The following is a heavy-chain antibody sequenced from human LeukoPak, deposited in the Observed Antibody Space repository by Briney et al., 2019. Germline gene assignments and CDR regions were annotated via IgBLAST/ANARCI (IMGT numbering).Heavy chain of an antibody. Sequence: SETLSLTCTVSGGSISDYYWSWIRQPPGKELEWIGYIYYSGSTNYNPSRKSRVTISVDTSKNQFSLKLSSVTAADTAVYYCARQAPFNSIAAAAPPGFDPWGQGTLVTVSS. V-gene: IGHV4-59*08. CDR1: GGSISDYY. CDR2: IYYSGST. CDR3: ARQAPFNSIAAAAPPGFDP. J-gene: IGHJ5*02. D-gene: IGHD6-13*01.